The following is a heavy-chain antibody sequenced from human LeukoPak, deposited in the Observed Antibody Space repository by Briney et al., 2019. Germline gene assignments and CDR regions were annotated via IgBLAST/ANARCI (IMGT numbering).Heavy chain of an antibody. Sequence: PGGSLRLSCAASGFTFSSYAMSWVRQAPGKGLEWVSAISGSGGSTYYADSVKGRFTISRDNSKNTLYLQMNSLRAEDTAVYYCAKDLRVSDIVVVLSYMDVWGKGTTVTVSS. CDR1: GFTFSSYA. CDR3: AKDLRVSDIVVVLSYMDV. J-gene: IGHJ6*03. CDR2: ISGSGGST. V-gene: IGHV3-23*01. D-gene: IGHD2-2*01.